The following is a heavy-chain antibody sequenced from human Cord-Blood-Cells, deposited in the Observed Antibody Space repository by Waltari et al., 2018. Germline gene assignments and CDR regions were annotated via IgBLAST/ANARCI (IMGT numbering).Heavy chain of an antibody. CDR2: RNTNRGAT. CDR3: AGDRPPSVYTLDYFQH. J-gene: IGHJ1*01. CDR1: GYNLTGDY. Sequence: VQRVRSRAGVTKPGAAGKCASNAPGYNLTGDYIRCTRHATRQGREWMGERNTNRGATHVAQRFQGRVAMARDTLIRQVYMERSRVTSDDTAVYYCAGDRPPSVYTLDYFQHWGKGTMVTVSS. V-gene: IGHV1-2*02. D-gene: IGHD4-4*01.